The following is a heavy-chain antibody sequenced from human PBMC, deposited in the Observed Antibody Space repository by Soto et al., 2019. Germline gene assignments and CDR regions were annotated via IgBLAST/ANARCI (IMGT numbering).Heavy chain of an antibody. CDR1: AFTFDYYW. J-gene: IGHJ5*02. V-gene: IGHV3-74*01. D-gene: IGHD1-26*01. CDR3: ARVATGSYNWFDP. Sequence: GGSLRLSCEASAFTFDYYWMHWVRQAPGKGLVWVSRINTDGSRTNYADSVKGRFTISRDNAKNALYLQMNSLRAEDTAVYYCARVATGSYNWFDPWGQGTQVTVSS. CDR2: INTDGSRT.